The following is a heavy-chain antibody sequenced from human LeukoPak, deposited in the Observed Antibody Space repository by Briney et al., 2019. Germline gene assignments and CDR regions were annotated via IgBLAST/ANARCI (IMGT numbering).Heavy chain of an antibody. CDR1: GDSISSRSYY. D-gene: IGHD1-1*01. CDR3: ARWKGYDAFDI. V-gene: IGHV4-39*07. Sequence: SETLSLTCTVSGDSISSRSYYWGWIRQPPGKGLEWIGSIYYSGSTNYNPSLKSRVTISVDTSKNQFSLKLSSVTAADTAVYYCARWKGYDAFDIWGQGTMVTVSS. CDR2: IYYSGST. J-gene: IGHJ3*02.